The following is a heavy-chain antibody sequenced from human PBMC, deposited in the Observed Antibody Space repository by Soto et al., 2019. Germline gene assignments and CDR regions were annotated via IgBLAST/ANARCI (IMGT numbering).Heavy chain of an antibody. Sequence: GGSLSLSCAASGFTFISCSMNWVRQAPGKGLEWVSSISSSSSYIYYADSVKGRFTISRDNAKNSLYLQMNSLRAEDTAVYYCARVPGDSSGYYFDYWGQGTLVTVSS. CDR2: ISSSSSYI. D-gene: IGHD3-22*01. J-gene: IGHJ4*02. CDR1: GFTFISCS. V-gene: IGHV3-21*01. CDR3: ARVPGDSSGYYFDY.